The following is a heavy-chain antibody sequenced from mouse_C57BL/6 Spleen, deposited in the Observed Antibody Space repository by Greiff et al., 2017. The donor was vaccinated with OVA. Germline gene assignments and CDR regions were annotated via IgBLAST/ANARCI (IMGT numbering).Heavy chain of an antibody. J-gene: IGHJ3*01. D-gene: IGHD2-5*01. CDR3: ARGGAYYSNYGFAD. CDR1: GYTFTDYN. V-gene: IGHV1-22*01. Sequence: DVQLQESGPELVKPGASVKMSCKASGYTFTDYNMHWVKQSHGKSLEWIGYLNPNNGGTSYNQKFKGKATLTVNKSSSAAYMELRSLTSEDSAVYYGARGGAYYSNYGFADWGQGTLVTVSA. CDR2: LNPNNGGT.